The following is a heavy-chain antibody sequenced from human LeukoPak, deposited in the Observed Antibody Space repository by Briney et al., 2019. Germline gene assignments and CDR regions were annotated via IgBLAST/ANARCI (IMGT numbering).Heavy chain of an antibody. V-gene: IGHV3-33*05. J-gene: IGHJ4*02. CDR1: GVSLSSHG. D-gene: IGHD6-13*01. CDR3: ARVLSSWDFDS. Sequence: GRSLRLSCGVSGVSLSSHGMHWVRQAPGKGLEWITLRGRFTVSRDNSKNTLYLQINSLRAEDTAVYYCARVLSSWDFDSWGQGTLVTVSS.